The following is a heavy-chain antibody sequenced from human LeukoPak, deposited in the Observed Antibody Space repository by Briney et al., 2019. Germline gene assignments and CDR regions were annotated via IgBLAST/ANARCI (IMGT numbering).Heavy chain of an antibody. CDR2: IYTSGST. Sequence: KPSETLSLTCTVSGGSISSYYWSWIRQPAGKGLEWIGRIYTSGSTNHNPSLKSRVTMSVDTSKNQFSLKLSSVTAADTAVYYCARDSYSSGWDAWFDPWGQGTLHSLSS. J-gene: IGHJ5*02. V-gene: IGHV4-4*07. CDR1: GGSISSYY. D-gene: IGHD6-19*01. CDR3: ARDSYSSGWDAWFDP.